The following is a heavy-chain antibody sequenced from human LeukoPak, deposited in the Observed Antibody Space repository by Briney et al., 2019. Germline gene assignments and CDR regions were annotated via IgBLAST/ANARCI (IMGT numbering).Heavy chain of an antibody. V-gene: IGHV1-18*01. D-gene: IGHD2-2*01. CDR2: ISAYNGNT. CDR3: ARDRCSSTSCYGRFDP. CDR1: GYTFTCYG. J-gene: IGHJ5*02. Sequence: ASVKVSCKASGYTFTCYGISWVRQAPGQGLEWMGLISAYNGNTNYAQKLQGRVTMTTDTSTSTAYMELRSLRSDDTAVYYCARDRCSSTSCYGRFDPWGQGTLVTVSS.